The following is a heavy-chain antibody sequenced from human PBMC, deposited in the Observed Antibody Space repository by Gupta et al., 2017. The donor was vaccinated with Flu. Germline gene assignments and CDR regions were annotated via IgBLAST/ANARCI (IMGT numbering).Heavy chain of an antibody. CDR1: GFTFSSYG. Sequence: QVQLVESGGGVVQPGRSLRLSCAASGFTFSSYGMHWVRQAPGKGLEWVAVIWYDGSNKYYADSVKGRFTISRDNSKNTLYLQMNSLRAEDTAVYYCARESYCSSTSCYFFGYWGQGTLVTVSS. D-gene: IGHD2-2*01. V-gene: IGHV3-33*01. J-gene: IGHJ4*02. CDR2: IWYDGSNK. CDR3: ARESYCSSTSCYFFGY.